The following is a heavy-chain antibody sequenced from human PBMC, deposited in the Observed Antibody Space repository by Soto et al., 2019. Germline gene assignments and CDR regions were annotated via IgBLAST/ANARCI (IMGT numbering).Heavy chain of an antibody. D-gene: IGHD2-15*01. CDR2: MYTSGDT. V-gene: IGHV4-4*07. CDR3: ATSTYSVLDY. J-gene: IGHJ4*02. Sequence: SETLSLNCAVSGGSIKNHFCSWIRQPAGKGLEWIGRMYTSGDTKYNPSLKSRITMSLDTSNNQFSLKLGSVTAADTAVYYCATSTYSVLDYRCQG. CDR1: GGSIKNHF.